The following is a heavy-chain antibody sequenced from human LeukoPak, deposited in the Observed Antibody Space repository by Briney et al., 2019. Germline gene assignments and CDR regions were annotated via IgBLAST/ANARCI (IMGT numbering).Heavy chain of an antibody. D-gene: IGHD6-19*01. J-gene: IGHJ6*02. Sequence: PGGSLRLSCAASGFTFSSYAMSWVRQAPGKGLEWVSATSGSGGSTYYADSVKGRFTISRDNSKNTLYLQMNSLRAEDTAVYYCAKAGWYDYYYGMDVWGQGTTVTVSS. V-gene: IGHV3-23*01. CDR2: TSGSGGST. CDR1: GFTFSSYA. CDR3: AKAGWYDYYYGMDV.